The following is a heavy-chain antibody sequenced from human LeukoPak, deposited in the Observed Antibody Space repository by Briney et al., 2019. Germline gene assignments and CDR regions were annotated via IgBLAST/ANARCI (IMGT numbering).Heavy chain of an antibody. Sequence: GGSLRLSCAASGFTFSNYAMHWARQAPGKGLEWVAVITYDGNNKYYADSVKGRFTISRDNSKDTLYVQMNSLRTEGTAVYYCARGAYSSSWSFSPWGQGTLVTVFS. V-gene: IGHV3-30-3*01. CDR1: GFTFSNYA. D-gene: IGHD6-13*01. CDR3: ARGAYSSSWSFSP. CDR2: ITYDGNNK. J-gene: IGHJ5*02.